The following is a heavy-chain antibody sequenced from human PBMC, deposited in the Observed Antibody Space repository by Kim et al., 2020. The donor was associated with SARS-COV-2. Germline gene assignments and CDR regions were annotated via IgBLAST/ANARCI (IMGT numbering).Heavy chain of an antibody. D-gene: IGHD6-19*01. J-gene: IGHJ4*02. Sequence: ASVKVSCKASGYTVTNHVMHWVRQAPGQRLEWMGWINAANDNTKYSQKLQGRVIISRDTSANTVYMEMRSLISEDTAVYYCARGHSIAVAGTGYCDYWGQ. CDR3: ARGHSIAVAGTGYCDY. CDR2: INAANDNT. CDR1: GYTVTNHV. V-gene: IGHV1-3*01.